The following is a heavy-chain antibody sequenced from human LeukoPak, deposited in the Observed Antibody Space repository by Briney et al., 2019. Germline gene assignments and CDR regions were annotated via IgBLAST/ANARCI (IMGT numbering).Heavy chain of an antibody. V-gene: IGHV3-30-3*01. Sequence: GGSLRLSCAASGFSVSSSYMSWVRQAPGKGLEWVAVISYDGSNKYYADSVKGRFTISRDNSKNTLYLQMNSLRAEDTAVYYCARDRGEAVAGSCDYWGQGTLVTVSS. J-gene: IGHJ4*02. CDR1: GFSVSSSY. D-gene: IGHD6-19*01. CDR3: ARDRGEAVAGSCDY. CDR2: ISYDGSNK.